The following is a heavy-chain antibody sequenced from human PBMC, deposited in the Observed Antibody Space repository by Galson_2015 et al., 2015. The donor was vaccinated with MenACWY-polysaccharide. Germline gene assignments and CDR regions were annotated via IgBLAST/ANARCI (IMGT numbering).Heavy chain of an antibody. CDR3: LFHIDFWSGFWMNFQR. D-gene: IGHD3-3*01. CDR2: IESHSDAETT. V-gene: IGHV3-15*04. CDR1: GFTFSNAW. J-gene: IGHJ1*01. Sequence: SLRLSCAASGFTFSNAWMSWVRQAPGRGLEWVGRIESHSDAETTDYATVVKDRFIISRDDSKNTVYLQMNSLKIEDTAVYYCLFHIDFWSGFWMNFQRWGQGTVVAVSP.